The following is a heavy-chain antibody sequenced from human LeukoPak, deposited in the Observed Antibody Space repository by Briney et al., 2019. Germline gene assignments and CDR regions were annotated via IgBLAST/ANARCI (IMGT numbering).Heavy chain of an antibody. D-gene: IGHD2-21*01. CDR2: IIPIFGTA. Sequence: ASVKVSCKASGGTFSSYAISWVRQAPGQGLEWMGGIIPIFGTANYAQKFQGRVTITADESTSTAYMELSSLRSEDTAAYYCARDRRGYGLWYYFDYWGQGTLVTVSS. CDR1: GGTFSSYA. CDR3: ARDRRGYGLWYYFDY. V-gene: IGHV1-69*01. J-gene: IGHJ4*02.